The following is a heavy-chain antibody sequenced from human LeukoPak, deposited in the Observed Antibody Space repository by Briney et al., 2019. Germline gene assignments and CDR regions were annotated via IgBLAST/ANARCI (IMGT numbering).Heavy chain of an antibody. J-gene: IGHJ6*03. CDR3: AREQSHFWRGYYTGKDSYYMEV. D-gene: IGHD3-3*02. Sequence: ASLKVSWKASGYTFTGYYIHWVRQAAGQGLGGMGWINPKSGGTNYAQKFQGRVTMARDPSISTAYMALSRLRSDATAVYYCAREQSHFWRGYYTGKDSYYMEVWGTGTTVTVSS. CDR2: INPKSGGT. V-gene: IGHV1-2*02. CDR1: GYTFTGYY.